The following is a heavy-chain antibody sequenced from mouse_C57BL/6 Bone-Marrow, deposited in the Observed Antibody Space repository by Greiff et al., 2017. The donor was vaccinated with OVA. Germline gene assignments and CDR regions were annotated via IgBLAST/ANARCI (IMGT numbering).Heavy chain of an antibody. D-gene: IGHD2-1*01. V-gene: IGHV5-17*01. CDR1: GFTFSDYG. CDR2: ISSGSSTI. J-gene: IGHJ4*01. Sequence: EVMLVESGGGLVKPGGSLKLSCAASGFTFSDYGMHWVRQAPEKGLEWVAYISSGSSTIYYADTVKGRFTISRDNAKNTLFLQMTSLRSEDTAMYYCARKGPLYYGNPFYAMDYWGQGTSVTVSS. CDR3: ARKGPLYYGNPFYAMDY.